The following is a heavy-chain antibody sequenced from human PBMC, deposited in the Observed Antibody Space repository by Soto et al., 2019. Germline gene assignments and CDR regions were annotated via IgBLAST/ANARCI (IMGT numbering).Heavy chain of an antibody. CDR1: GYTFTNYG. J-gene: IGHJ4*02. V-gene: IGHV1-18*01. Sequence: GASVKVSCKSSGYTFTNYGISWVRQAPGQGLEWMGWIRTYNGNTKYTQKFQGRVTMTTDTSTRTAYMELRSLRSDDTAVYYCVRNNGIGNDLEYWGQGTLVTVSS. CDR3: VRNNGIGNDLEY. D-gene: IGHD1-1*01. CDR2: IRTYNGNT.